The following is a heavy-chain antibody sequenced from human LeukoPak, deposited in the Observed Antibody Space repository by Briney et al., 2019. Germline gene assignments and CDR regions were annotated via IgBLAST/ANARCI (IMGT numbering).Heavy chain of an antibody. V-gene: IGHV4-59*07. J-gene: IGHJ4*02. CDR1: GGSINSYY. Sequence: PSDTLSLTCTVSGGSINSYYWTWIRQPPGKGLEWVGYIYDNVNTNYNPSLKSRVTISVDTSKNQFSLKLSSVTAADTAVYYCARGRITIFGVLTPHFDYWGQGTLVTVAS. D-gene: IGHD3-3*01. CDR2: IYDNVNT. CDR3: ARGRITIFGVLTPHFDY.